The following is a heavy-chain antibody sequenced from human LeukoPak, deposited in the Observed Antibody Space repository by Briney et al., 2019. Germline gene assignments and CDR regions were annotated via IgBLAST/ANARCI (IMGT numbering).Heavy chain of an antibody. J-gene: IGHJ4*02. CDR3: AKDGYNYDSSGHFDY. Sequence: PSGGSLRLSCAASGFTFSTYAMHWVRQPPGKGLEWVSAISRSGGATYHADADSVKGRFIISRDNSKNTLYLQINSLRVEDTAVYYCAKDGYNYDSSGHFDYWGQGTLVTVSS. CDR1: GFTFSTYA. V-gene: IGHV3-23*01. D-gene: IGHD3-22*01. CDR2: ISRSGGAT.